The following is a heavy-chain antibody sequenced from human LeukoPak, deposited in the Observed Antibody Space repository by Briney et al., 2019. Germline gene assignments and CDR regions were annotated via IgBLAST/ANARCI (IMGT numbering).Heavy chain of an antibody. CDR3: AKAALGWLQLSTGAFDI. CDR1: GFTFSSYA. J-gene: IGHJ3*02. CDR2: ISYDGSTK. Sequence: PGGSLRLSCAASGFTFSSYAMNWVRQAPGKGLEWVAVISYDGSTKYYADSVKGRFTISRDNSQNTLYLQMNSLRAEDTAVYYCAKAALGWLQLSTGAFDIWGQGTMVTVSS. V-gene: IGHV3-30-3*02. D-gene: IGHD5-24*01.